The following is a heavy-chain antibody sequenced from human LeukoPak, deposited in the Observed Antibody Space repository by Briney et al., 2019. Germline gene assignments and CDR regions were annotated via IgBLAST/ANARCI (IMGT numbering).Heavy chain of an antibody. CDR3: ARDNPPGSSWDYWFDP. CDR2: ISSSSSYI. V-gene: IGHV3-21*01. CDR1: GFTFSSYS. J-gene: IGHJ5*02. D-gene: IGHD6-13*01. Sequence: PGGSLRLSCAASGFTFSSYSMNWVRQAPGKGLEWVSSISSSSSYIYYADSVKGRFTISRDNAKNSLYLQMNSLRAEDTAVYYCARDNPPGSSWDYWFDPWGQGTLVTVSS.